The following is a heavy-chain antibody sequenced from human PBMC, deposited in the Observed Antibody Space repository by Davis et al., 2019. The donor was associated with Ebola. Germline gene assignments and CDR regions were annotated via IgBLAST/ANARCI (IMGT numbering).Heavy chain of an antibody. V-gene: IGHV1-46*02. D-gene: IGHD2-15*01. CDR2: ITSGGGGA. J-gene: IGHJ3*01. Sequence: ASVKVSCKSSGYTLNTYSLHWLRQAPGLGLEWMAIITSGGGGAIYAQKFQGRITMTRDTSTVYMELNGLTSEDAAVYYCARGLPQSQHAGVMDVWGQGTAVTVSS. CDR1: GYTLNTYS. CDR3: ARGLPQSQHAGVMDV.